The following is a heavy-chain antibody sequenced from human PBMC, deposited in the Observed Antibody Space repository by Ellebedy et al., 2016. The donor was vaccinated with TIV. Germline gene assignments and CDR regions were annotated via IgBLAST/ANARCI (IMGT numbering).Heavy chain of an antibody. V-gene: IGHV4-31*03. CDR3: ARVITMVRGVFDH. Sequence: SETLSLTCTVSGGSISSGGYYWSWIRQHPGKGLEWIGYIYYSGSTYYNPSLKSRVTISVDTSKNQFSLKLSSVTAADTAVYYCARVITMVRGVFDHWGQGTLVTVSS. J-gene: IGHJ4*02. CDR1: GGSISSGGYY. CDR2: IYYSGST. D-gene: IGHD3-10*01.